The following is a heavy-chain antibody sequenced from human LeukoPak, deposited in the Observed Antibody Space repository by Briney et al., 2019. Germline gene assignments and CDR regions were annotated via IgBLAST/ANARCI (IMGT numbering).Heavy chain of an antibody. J-gene: IGHJ4*02. V-gene: IGHV3-21*01. CDR2: ISSSRSYI. Sequence: GGSLRLSCAASGFTFSSYNMNWVRQARGKGREWVSSISSSRSYIYYSDSLKGRFTISRDNAKNSLYLQMISLRAEDTAVYSCVRHRTASDYWGQGALVTVSS. D-gene: IGHD3-16*02. CDR3: VRHRTASDY. CDR1: GFTFSSYN.